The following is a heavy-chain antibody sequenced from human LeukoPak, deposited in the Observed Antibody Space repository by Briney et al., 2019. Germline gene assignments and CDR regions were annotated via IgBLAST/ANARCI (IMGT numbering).Heavy chain of an antibody. D-gene: IGHD1-26*01. V-gene: IGHV3-7*01. J-gene: IGHJ4*02. CDR3: ARTEGIVGAFDY. CDR2: IKHDGSEK. CDR1: GFIFSSYW. Sequence: GGSLRLSCAASGFIFSSYWMSWVRQAPGKGLEWVANIKHDGSEKYYVDSVKGRFTISRDNAKNSLYLQMNSLRAEDTAVYYCARTEGIVGAFDYWGQGTLVTVSS.